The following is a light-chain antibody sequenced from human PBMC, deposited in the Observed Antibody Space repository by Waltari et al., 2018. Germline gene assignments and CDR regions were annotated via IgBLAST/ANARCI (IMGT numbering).Light chain of an antibody. CDR3: HSRDASGVGGT. V-gene: IGLV3-19*01. CDR1: SLRSFY. Sequence: TQDPAVSVAMGQTVRITCQGDSLRSFYASWYQQRPDQAPILVVYGQNDRPSGVPDRFSGSSSDNTASLTITGAQAEDEGFYYCHSRDASGVGGTFGGGTKLTVL. CDR2: GQN. J-gene: IGLJ2*01.